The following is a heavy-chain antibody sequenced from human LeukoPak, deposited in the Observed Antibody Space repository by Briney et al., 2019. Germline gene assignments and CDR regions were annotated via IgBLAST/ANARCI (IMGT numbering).Heavy chain of an antibody. CDR3: VRGYSFGPYGMDV. CDR2: ISDSGGST. Sequence: PGGSLRVSRSASGFPFSSYAMHWVRQAPGKGLEYVSAISDSGGSTYYADSVKGRFTISRDNSKNTLYLQMSSLRAEDTAVYFCVRGYSFGPYGMDVWGQGTTVTVSS. V-gene: IGHV3-64D*09. J-gene: IGHJ6*02. D-gene: IGHD2-15*01. CDR1: GFPFSSYA.